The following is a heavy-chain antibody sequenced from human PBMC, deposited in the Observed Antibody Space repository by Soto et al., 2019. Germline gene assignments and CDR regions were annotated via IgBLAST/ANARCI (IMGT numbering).Heavy chain of an antibody. V-gene: IGHV3-30*03. CDR1: GFSCMSYD. J-gene: IGHJ4*02. CDR3: ATKIVAATSDY. Sequence: GGSLRLSCAASGFSCMSYDMHWVRQAPGKGLEWVAVISYDGSNKYYADSVKGRFTISRDNSKNTLYLQMNSLRTEDTAVYYCATKIVAATSDYRGQGA. CDR2: ISYDGSNK. D-gene: IGHD2-15*01.